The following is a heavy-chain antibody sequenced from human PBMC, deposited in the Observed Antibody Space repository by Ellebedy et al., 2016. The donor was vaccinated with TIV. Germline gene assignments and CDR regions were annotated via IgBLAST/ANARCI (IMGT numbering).Heavy chain of an antibody. J-gene: IGHJ4*02. CDR3: ARGPIVGANTILDY. V-gene: IGHV1-2*02. D-gene: IGHD1-26*01. CDR2: INPNSGGT. CDR1: GYTFTGYY. Sequence: ASVKVSXXASGYTFTGYYMHWVRQAPGQGLEWMGWINPNSGGTNYAQKFQGRVTMTRDTSISTAYMELSRLRSDDTAVYYCARGPIVGANTILDYWGQGTLVTVSS.